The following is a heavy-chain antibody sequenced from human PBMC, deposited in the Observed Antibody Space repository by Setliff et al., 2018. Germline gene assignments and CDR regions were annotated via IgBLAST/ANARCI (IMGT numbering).Heavy chain of an antibody. CDR1: DGSISNAY. J-gene: IGHJ3*01. Sequence: SETLSLTCTVSDGSISNAYWSWIRQSPGKGLEWIGYIYDTGSTNSDPSLKSRVTMSVDTSKNQVSLKMTSVTVADTAVYYCARHGPTRTDSWFDSFDVWGQGTKVTVSS. D-gene: IGHD3-10*01. CDR2: IYDTGST. CDR3: ARHGPTRTDSWFDSFDV. V-gene: IGHV4-59*08.